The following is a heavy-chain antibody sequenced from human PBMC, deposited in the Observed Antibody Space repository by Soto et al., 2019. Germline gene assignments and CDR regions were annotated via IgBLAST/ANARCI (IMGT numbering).Heavy chain of an antibody. CDR3: ATSSVSRILNHWYFDL. D-gene: IGHD2-21*01. J-gene: IGHJ2*01. CDR1: GGSISSSDYY. CDR2: ISFGVTT. Sequence: QVHLQESGPGLVKPSETLSLTCTVSGGSISSSDYYWGWFRQPPGKGLEWIGSISFGVTTYYHPSLKSRLTISIATSHNQFSLNLYSVTAADTAVYYCATSSVSRILNHWYFDLWGRGTLVAVSS. V-gene: IGHV4-39*01.